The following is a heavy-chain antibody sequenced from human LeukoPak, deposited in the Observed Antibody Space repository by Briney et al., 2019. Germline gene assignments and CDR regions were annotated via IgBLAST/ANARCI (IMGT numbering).Heavy chain of an antibody. V-gene: IGHV3-74*01. D-gene: IGHD3-22*01. J-gene: IGHJ4*02. CDR1: GFTFSSYW. CDR2: INSDGSST. Sequence: GGSLRLSCAASGFTFSSYWMRWVRQAPGKGLVWVSRINSDGSSTSYADSVKGRFTISRDNAKNTLYLQMNSLRAEDTAVYYCARAGYYYDSSGYYYYFDYWGQGTLVTVSS. CDR3: ARAGYYYDSSGYYYYFDY.